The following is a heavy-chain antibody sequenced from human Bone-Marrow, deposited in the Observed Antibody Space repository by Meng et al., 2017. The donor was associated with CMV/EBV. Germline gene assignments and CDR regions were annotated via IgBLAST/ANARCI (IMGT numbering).Heavy chain of an antibody. CDR1: GYTFTSYD. V-gene: IGHV1-8*01. D-gene: IGHD2-2*01. J-gene: IGHJ3*01. CDR2: MNPNSGNT. CDR3: ARGTSGVPGQDAAFDL. Sequence: ASVKVSCKASGYTFTSYDINWVRQATGQGLEWMGWMNPNSGNTGYAQKFQGRVTMTRNTSISTAYMELSSLRSEDTAVYYCARGTSGVPGQDAAFDLWGQGTMVTVSS.